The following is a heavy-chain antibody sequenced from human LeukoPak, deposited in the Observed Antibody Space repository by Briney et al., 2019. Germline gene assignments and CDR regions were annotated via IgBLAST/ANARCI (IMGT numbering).Heavy chain of an antibody. D-gene: IGHD3-10*01. CDR3: TREVLLWFGELSLDYYYMDV. CDR2: IRSKAYGGTT. CDR1: GFTFGDYA. Sequence: GGSLRLSCTASGFTFGDYAMSWVRQAPGKGLEWVGFIRSKAYGGTTEYAASVKGRFTISRDDSKSIAYLQMNSLKTEDTAVYYCTREVLLWFGELSLDYYYMDVWGQGTLVTVSS. V-gene: IGHV3-49*04. J-gene: IGHJ6*03.